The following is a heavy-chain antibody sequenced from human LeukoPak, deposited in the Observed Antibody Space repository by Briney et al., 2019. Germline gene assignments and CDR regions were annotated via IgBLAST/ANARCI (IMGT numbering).Heavy chain of an antibody. CDR3: ARDLIVGANHDAFDI. V-gene: IGHV3-53*01. D-gene: IGHD1-26*01. CDR1: GFXFSSYV. Sequence: GGSLRLSCAASGFXFSSYVISWVRQAPGKGLEWVSLIYSGGSTYYADSVKGRFTISRDNSKNTLYLQMNSLRAEDTAVYYCARDLIVGANHDAFDIWGQATIVTVSS. J-gene: IGHJ3*02. CDR2: IYSGGST.